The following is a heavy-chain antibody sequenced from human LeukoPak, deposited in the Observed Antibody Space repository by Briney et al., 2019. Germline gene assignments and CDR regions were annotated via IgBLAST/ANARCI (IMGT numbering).Heavy chain of an antibody. CDR2: INSDGSST. CDR1: GFTFNSYW. CDR3: ARAGFDP. Sequence: GGSLRLSCAVSGFTFNSYWMHCVRHAPGKGLVWVSRINSDGSSTSYADSVKGRLTISRDNAKNTLYLQMNSLRAEDTAVYYCARAGFDPWGQGTLVTVSS. J-gene: IGHJ5*02. V-gene: IGHV3-74*01.